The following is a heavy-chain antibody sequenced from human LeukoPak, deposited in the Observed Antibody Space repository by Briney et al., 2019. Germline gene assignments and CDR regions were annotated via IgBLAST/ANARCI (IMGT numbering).Heavy chain of an antibody. V-gene: IGHV4-34*01. Sequence: SETLSLTCAVSGTPFSGYYWSWIRQPPGKGLEWIGEINHSGSTNYNPSLKSRVTMSVDTSKKQFSLKVNSLTAADTAVYYCARLATGIDYFYYMDIWGKGTTVTVSS. J-gene: IGHJ6*03. CDR3: ARLATGIDYFYYMDI. D-gene: IGHD2-8*02. CDR2: INHSGST. CDR1: GTPFSGYY.